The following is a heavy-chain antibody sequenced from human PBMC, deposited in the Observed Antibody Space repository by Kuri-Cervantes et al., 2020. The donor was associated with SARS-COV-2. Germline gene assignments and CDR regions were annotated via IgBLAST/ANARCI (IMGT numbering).Heavy chain of an antibody. CDR2: ISNRGNYI. D-gene: IGHD1-26*01. V-gene: IGHV3-21*01. J-gene: IGHJ4*02. CDR3: ARDYSGADY. CDR1: GFTFSSYS. Sequence: GESLKISCAASGFTFSSYSMHWVRQAPGKGLEWVSFISNRGNYIYYADSMKGRFTISRDNAKNSLYLQINSLRAEDTAVYYCARDYSGADYWGQGTLVTVSS.